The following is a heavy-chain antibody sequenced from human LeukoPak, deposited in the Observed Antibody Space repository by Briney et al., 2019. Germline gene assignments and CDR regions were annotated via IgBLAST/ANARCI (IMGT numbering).Heavy chain of an antibody. V-gene: IGHV1-2*02. CDR3: ARGVGYGDYYFDY. CDR2: INPNSGGT. D-gene: IGHD4-17*01. Sequence: ASVKVSCKASGYTFTGHYMHWVRQAPGQVLEWMGWINPNSGGTNYAQKFQGRVTMTRDTSISTAYMELSRLRSDDTAVYYCARGVGYGDYYFDYWGQGTLVTVSS. J-gene: IGHJ4*02. CDR1: GYTFTGHY.